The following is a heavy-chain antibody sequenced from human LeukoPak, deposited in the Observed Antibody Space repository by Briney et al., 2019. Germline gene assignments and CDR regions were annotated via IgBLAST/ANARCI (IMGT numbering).Heavy chain of an antibody. Sequence: GGSLRLSCAASGFTFSDYYMSWFRQAPGKGLEWVSYISSSGSTIYYADSVKGRFTISRDNAKNSLYLQMNSLRAEDTAVYYCAGRAYYYDSSGYNNWFDPWGQGTLVTVSS. J-gene: IGHJ5*02. D-gene: IGHD3-22*01. CDR2: ISSSGSTI. V-gene: IGHV3-11*01. CDR3: AGRAYYYDSSGYNNWFDP. CDR1: GFTFSDYY.